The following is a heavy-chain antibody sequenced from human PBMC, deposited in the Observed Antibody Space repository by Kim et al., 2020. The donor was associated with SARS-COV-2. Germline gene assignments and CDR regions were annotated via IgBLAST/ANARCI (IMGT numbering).Heavy chain of an antibody. Sequence: GGSLRLSCAASGFTFSSYAMHWVRQAPGKGLEWVALISYDGSNKYYADSVKGRFTISRDNSKNTLYLQMNSLRTEDTAVYYCARGMPGAPPGLWGQGTMVTVSS. CDR2: ISYDGSNK. D-gene: IGHD1-1*01. CDR3: ARGMPGAPPGL. V-gene: IGHV3-30*04. J-gene: IGHJ3*01. CDR1: GFTFSSYA.